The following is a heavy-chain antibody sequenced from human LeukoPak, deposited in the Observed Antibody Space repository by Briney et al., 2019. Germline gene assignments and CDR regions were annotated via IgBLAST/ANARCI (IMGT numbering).Heavy chain of an antibody. D-gene: IGHD4/OR15-4a*01. Sequence: SETLSLTCTVSGGSISSSSYYWGWIRQPPGKGLEWIGSIYYSGSTYYNPSLKSRVTISVDTSKNQFSLKLSSVTAADTAVYSCARVKTPRGAIYYFDYWGQGTLVTVSS. CDR3: ARVKTPRGAIYYFDY. CDR1: GGSISSSSYY. J-gene: IGHJ4*02. CDR2: IYYSGST. V-gene: IGHV4-39*07.